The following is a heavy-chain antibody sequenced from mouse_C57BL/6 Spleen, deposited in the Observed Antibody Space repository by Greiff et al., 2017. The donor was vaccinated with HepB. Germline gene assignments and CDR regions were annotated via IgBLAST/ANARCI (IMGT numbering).Heavy chain of an antibody. D-gene: IGHD2-4*01. CDR1: GYAFSSSW. CDR3: AGPIYYDYDDGPWFAY. J-gene: IGHJ3*01. CDR2: IYPGDGDT. V-gene: IGHV1-82*01. Sequence: VQRVESGPELVKPGASVKISCKASGYAFSSSWMNWVKQRPGKGLEWIGRIYPGDGDTNYNGKFKGKATLTADKSSSTAYMQLSSLTSEDSAVYFCAGPIYYDYDDGPWFAYWGQGTLVTVSA.